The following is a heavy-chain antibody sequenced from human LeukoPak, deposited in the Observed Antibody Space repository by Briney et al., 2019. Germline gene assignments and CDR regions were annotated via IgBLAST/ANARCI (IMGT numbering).Heavy chain of an antibody. Sequence: SVKVSCKASGGTFSSYTISWVRQAPGQGLEWMGRIIPILGIANYAQKFQGRVTITADKSTGTAYMELSSLRSEDTAVYYCARGDYGSGSYLQDYWGQGTLVTVSS. V-gene: IGHV1-69*02. CDR3: ARGDYGSGSYLQDY. CDR2: IIPILGIA. CDR1: GGTFSSYT. J-gene: IGHJ4*02. D-gene: IGHD3-10*01.